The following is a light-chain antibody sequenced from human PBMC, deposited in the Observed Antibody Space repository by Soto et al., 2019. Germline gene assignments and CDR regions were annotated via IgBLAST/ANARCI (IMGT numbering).Light chain of an antibody. Sequence: QSALTQPRSASGSPGQSLTISCTGTSSDVGGYSYVSWYQQHPGKAPKLVIYDVNKRPSGVPDRFSGSKSGNTASLTISGLQAEDEDDYYCCSYAGSYIFVVFGGGTKLTVL. J-gene: IGLJ2*01. CDR3: CSYAGSYIFVV. CDR1: SSDVGGYSY. V-gene: IGLV2-11*01. CDR2: DVN.